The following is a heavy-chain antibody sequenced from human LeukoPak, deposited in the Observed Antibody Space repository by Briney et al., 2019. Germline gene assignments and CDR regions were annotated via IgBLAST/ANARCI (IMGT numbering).Heavy chain of an antibody. CDR1: GFTFSSYE. CDR3: AREPAPAAARHFDY. Sequence: GGSLRLSCAASGFTFSSYEMNWVRQAPGKGLEWVSYIDNSGSTKYYPDSVKGRFTISRDSSKNTLYLQMNSLRAEDTGVYYCAREPAPAAARHFDYWGQGTLVTVSS. J-gene: IGHJ4*01. V-gene: IGHV3-48*03. CDR2: IDNSGSTK. D-gene: IGHD2-2*01.